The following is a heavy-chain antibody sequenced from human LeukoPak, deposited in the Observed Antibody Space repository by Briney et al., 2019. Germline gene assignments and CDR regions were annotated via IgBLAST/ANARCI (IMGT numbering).Heavy chain of an antibody. CDR2: VYNSGDT. J-gene: IGHJ2*01. D-gene: IGHD3-16*01. V-gene: IGHV4-59*08. CDR1: RGFTSSDH. CDR3: ARLKLGAYFDL. Sequence: SETLSLTCTVTRGFTSSDHWSWIRQPAAKGVELVGYVYNSGDTGDSPSLKSRVTILLDTSKNQCSLKLTSVSAADTAVYYCARLKLGAYFDLWGRGTLVTVSS.